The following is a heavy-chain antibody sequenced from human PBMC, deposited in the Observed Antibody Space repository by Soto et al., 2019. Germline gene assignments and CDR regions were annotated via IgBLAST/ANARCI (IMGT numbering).Heavy chain of an antibody. CDR2: IGSSGIT. D-gene: IGHD2-21*01. CDR3: AKDAVYKVGLWLPDY. Sequence: EVQLLESGGGLVQPGGSLSLSCAASGFTFTNIALMWDRQAPGQGSESVSCIGSSGITYQAASVMCRFTITTDDSKSTRSLNMNKLRVEETAVYYCAKDAVYKVGLWLPDYWGQGTLVTVS. CDR1: GFTFTNIA. J-gene: IGHJ1*01. V-gene: IGHV3-23*01.